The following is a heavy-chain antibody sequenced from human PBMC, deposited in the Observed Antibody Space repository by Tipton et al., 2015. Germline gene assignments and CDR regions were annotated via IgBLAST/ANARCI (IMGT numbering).Heavy chain of an antibody. Sequence: SLRLSCGGSGFNFNNYAMHWVRQAPGKGLEWVSGISWNSENIGYADSVRGRFTISRDMAENSLYLQMDSVRPEDTALYYCAKDFYGGNSGIQLDYWGQGTQVTVSS. J-gene: IGHJ4*02. CDR2: ISWNSENI. CDR1: GFNFNNYA. D-gene: IGHD4-23*01. CDR3: AKDFYGGNSGIQLDY. V-gene: IGHV3-9*01.